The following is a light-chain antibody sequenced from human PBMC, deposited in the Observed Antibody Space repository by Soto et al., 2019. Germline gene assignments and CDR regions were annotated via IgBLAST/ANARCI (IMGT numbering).Light chain of an antibody. V-gene: IGLV1-44*01. J-gene: IGLJ1*01. CDR3: ASWDDSLNGHV. CDR2: SND. Sequence: QSVLTQPPSASGNPGQRVTVSCSGSSSNIASNTVNWYQQLPGTAPKLLIYSNDQRPSGVPDRFSASKSGTSASLAISGLQSEDEADYYCASWDDSLNGHVFGTGTKVTVL. CDR1: SSNIASNT.